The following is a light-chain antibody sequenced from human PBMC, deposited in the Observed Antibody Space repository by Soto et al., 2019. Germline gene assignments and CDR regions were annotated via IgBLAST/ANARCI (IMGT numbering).Light chain of an antibody. V-gene: IGLV2-23*02. CDR2: VVT. J-gene: IGLJ1*01. CDR3: CSYAGPDTYV. Sequence: SALPQPASVSGSPGQSITISCTGSTSDVGGFDLVSWYQQHPGKAPKLMIYVVTKRPSGVSDRFSGSKSGNTASLTISGLQAEDEADYYCCSYAGPDTYVFGTGTKVTVL. CDR1: TSDVGGFDL.